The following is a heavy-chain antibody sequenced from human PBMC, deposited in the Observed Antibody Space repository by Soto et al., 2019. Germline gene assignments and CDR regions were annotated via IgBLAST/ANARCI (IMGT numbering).Heavy chain of an antibody. CDR1: GFTLGSYW. J-gene: IGHJ4*02. D-gene: IGHD2-15*01. CDR2: LSGDGTGT. V-gene: IGHV3-74*01. Sequence: EVELVESGGGLVQPGGSLRLSCAASGFTLGSYWMHWVRQAPGKGLVWVSRLSGDGTGTRYADFVKGRFTISGDNAKNPLYLDKNSLGPDDTAVYYCGRGGGGGSFDQWGQGTLVTVSS. CDR3: GRGGGGGSFDQ.